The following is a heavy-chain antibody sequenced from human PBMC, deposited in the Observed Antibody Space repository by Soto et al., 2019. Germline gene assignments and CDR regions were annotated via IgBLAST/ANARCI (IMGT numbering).Heavy chain of an antibody. Sequence: QVQLVQSGAEVKKPGSSVKVSCKVSGGTFSSHSINWVRQAPGQGPEWMGGIIPIFGTENYAQKFQGRVTITADESTCTAYMELSSLTSEDTALYYCSTSVYCSTTRCYYYYGLDVWGQWTTVIVSS. J-gene: IGHJ6*02. D-gene: IGHD2-2*01. V-gene: IGHV1-69*01. CDR1: GGTFSSHS. CDR3: STSVYCSTTRCYYYYGLDV. CDR2: IIPIFGTE.